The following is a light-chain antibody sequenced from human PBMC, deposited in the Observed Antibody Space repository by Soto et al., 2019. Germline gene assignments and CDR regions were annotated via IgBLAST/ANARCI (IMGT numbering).Light chain of an antibody. Sequence: EIVLTQSPGTLSLSPGERATLSCMASQSVSSSYLAWYQQKPGQAPRLLIYGASSRATGIPDRFSGSGSGTDFTLTISRLEPEDFAVYYCQQYGSSFGQGTKVEIK. V-gene: IGKV3-20*01. CDR1: QSVSSSY. CDR3: QQYGSS. J-gene: IGKJ1*01. CDR2: GAS.